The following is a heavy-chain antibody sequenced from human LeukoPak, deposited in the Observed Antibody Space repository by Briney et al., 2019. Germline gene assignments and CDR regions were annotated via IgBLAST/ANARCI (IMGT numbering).Heavy chain of an antibody. J-gene: IGHJ5*02. Sequence: SETLSLTCTVSGGSISSYYWSWIRQPPGKGLEWIGYIYYSGSTNYNPSLKSRVTISVDTSKNQFSLKLTSVTAADTAVYFCARGGYYGSGNDFRFDPWGQGTLVIVSS. D-gene: IGHD3-10*01. V-gene: IGHV4-59*01. CDR3: ARGGYYGSGNDFRFDP. CDR1: GGSISSYY. CDR2: IYYSGST.